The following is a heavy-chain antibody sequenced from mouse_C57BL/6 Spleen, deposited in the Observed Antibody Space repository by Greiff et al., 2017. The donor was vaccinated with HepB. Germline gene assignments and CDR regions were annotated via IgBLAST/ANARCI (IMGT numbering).Heavy chain of an antibody. D-gene: IGHD1-1*01. V-gene: IGHV1-59*01. Sequence: QVQLQQPGAELVRPGTSVKLSCKASGYTFTSYWMHWVKQRPGQGLEWIGVIDPSDSYTNYNQKFKGKATLTVDTSSSTAYMQLSSLTSEDSAVYYCAGEVVERYFDVWGTGTTVTVSS. CDR3: AGEVVERYFDV. CDR2: IDPSDSYT. CDR1: GYTFTSYW. J-gene: IGHJ1*03.